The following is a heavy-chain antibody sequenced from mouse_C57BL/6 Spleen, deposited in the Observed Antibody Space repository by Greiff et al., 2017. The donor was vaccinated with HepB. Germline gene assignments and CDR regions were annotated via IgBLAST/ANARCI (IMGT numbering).Heavy chain of an antibody. J-gene: IGHJ4*01. D-gene: IGHD1-1*01. Sequence: EVKLVESAGGLVQPGSSMKLSCTASGFTFSDYYMAWVRQVPEKGLEWVANINYDGSSTYYLDSLKSRFIISRDNAKNILYLQMSSLKSEDTATYYCARVYYGSRDYAMDYWGQGTSVTVSS. CDR2: INYDGSST. CDR1: GFTFSDYY. V-gene: IGHV5-16*01. CDR3: ARVYYGSRDYAMDY.